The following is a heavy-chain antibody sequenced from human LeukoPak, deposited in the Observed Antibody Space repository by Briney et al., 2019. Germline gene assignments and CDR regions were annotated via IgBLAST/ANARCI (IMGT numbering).Heavy chain of an antibody. CDR3: ARDLLDGYNVFDY. J-gene: IGHJ4*02. Sequence: ASVKVSCKASGYTFTSYGISWVRQAPGQGLEWMGIINPSGGSTSYAQKFQGRVTMTRDTSTSTVYMELSSLRSEDTAVYYCARDLLDGYNVFDYWGQGTLVTVSS. CDR2: INPSGGST. V-gene: IGHV1-46*01. D-gene: IGHD5-24*01. CDR1: GYTFTSYG.